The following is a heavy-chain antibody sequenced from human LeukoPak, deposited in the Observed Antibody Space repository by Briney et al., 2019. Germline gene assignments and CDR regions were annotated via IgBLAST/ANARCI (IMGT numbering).Heavy chain of an antibody. CDR2: ISSSSSYI. CDR3: ARDLKGEVNMVDYFDY. CDR1: GFTFSSYS. J-gene: IGHJ4*02. Sequence: PGGSLRLSCAASGFTFSSYSMNWVRQAPRKGLEWVSSISSSSSYIYYADSVKGRFTISRDNAKNSLYLQMNSLRAEDTAVYYCARDLKGEVNMVDYFDYWGQGTLVTVSS. D-gene: IGHD3-10*01. V-gene: IGHV3-21*01.